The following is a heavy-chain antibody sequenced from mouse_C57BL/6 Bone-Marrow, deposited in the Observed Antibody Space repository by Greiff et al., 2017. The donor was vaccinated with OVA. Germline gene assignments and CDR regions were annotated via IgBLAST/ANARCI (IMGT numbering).Heavy chain of an antibody. D-gene: IGHD1-1*01. CDR2: IHPSDSDT. CDR1: GYTFTSYW. Sequence: QVQLKESGAELVKPGASVKVSCKASGYTFTSYWMHWVKQRPGQGLEWIGRIHPSDSDTNYNQKFKGKATLTVDKSSSTAYMQLSSLTSEDSAVYYCAIRSYYGSSYWYFDVWGTGTTVTVSS. CDR3: AIRSYYGSSYWYFDV. J-gene: IGHJ1*03. V-gene: IGHV1-74*01.